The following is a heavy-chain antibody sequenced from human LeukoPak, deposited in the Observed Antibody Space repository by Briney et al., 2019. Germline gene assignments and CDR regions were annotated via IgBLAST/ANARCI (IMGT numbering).Heavy chain of an antibody. CDR1: GFTFSSYG. CDR2: IRYDGSNK. CDR3: AKDLRRYYYGSGSYTTLDY. J-gene: IGHJ4*02. V-gene: IGHV3-30*02. D-gene: IGHD3-10*01. Sequence: GGSLRLSCAASGFTFSSYGMHWVRQAPGKGLEWVAFIRYDGSNKYYADSVKGRFTISRDNSQNTLYLQMNSLRAEDTAVYYCAKDLRRYYYGSGSYTTLDYWGQGTLVTVSS.